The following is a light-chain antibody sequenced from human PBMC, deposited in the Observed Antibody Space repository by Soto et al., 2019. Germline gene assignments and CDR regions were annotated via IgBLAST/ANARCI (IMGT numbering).Light chain of an antibody. V-gene: IGKV2-28*01. J-gene: IGKJ1*01. Sequence: IGMTQSPLSLPVTPGEPASISCSSSQSLLQSNGYNYLDWYLQKPGQSPQLLIYFGSYRASGVPDRFSGSGSGTDFTLKIRRVEAEDVGVYYCMQSQQSPPTFGQGTKVEI. CDR1: QSLLQSNGYNY. CDR2: FGS. CDR3: MQSQQSPPT.